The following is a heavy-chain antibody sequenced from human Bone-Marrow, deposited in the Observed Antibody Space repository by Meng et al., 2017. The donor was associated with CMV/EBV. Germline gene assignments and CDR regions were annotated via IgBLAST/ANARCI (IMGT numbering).Heavy chain of an antibody. Sequence: GSLRLSCTVSGGSISSSSYYWGWIRQPPGKGLEWIGYIYYSGSTNYNPSLKSRVTISVDTSKNQFSLKLSSVTAADTAVYYCARSRSTVYYYYGMDVWGQGNTVTVSS. D-gene: IGHD2-2*01. V-gene: IGHV4-61*05. J-gene: IGHJ6*02. CDR2: IYYSGST. CDR3: ARSRSTVYYYYGMDV. CDR1: GGSISSSSYY.